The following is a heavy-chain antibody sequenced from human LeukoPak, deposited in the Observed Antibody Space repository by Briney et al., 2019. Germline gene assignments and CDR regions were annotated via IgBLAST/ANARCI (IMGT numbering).Heavy chain of an antibody. J-gene: IGHJ4*02. V-gene: IGHV1-46*01. CDR1: GYPFTSYY. D-gene: IGHD1-1*01. CDR2: INPASGTT. CDR3: ARGGAGTEDF. Sequence: ASVKVSCTASGYPFTSYYVHWVRQAPGQGLEWMGTINPASGTTDNAPKFQGRVTMTRDMSTSTVYMQLRSLRSEDTAVYFCARGGAGTEDFWGQGTLVTVSS.